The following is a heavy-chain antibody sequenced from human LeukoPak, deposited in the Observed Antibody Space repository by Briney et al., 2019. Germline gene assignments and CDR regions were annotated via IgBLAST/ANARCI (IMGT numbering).Heavy chain of an antibody. V-gene: IGHV4-59*07. D-gene: IGHD2-15*01. Sequence: SDTLSLTRTLSCGSLRTYFWTWIRQFPGKGLQWIGYIYHTGTTSYNPSLKSRVTISVDTSKNQFSLSLSSVTAADTAVYYCARYHQPSGPNWLDRWGQGTLVTVSS. J-gene: IGHJ5*02. CDR2: IYHTGTT. CDR3: ARYHQPSGPNWLDR. CDR1: CGSLRTYF.